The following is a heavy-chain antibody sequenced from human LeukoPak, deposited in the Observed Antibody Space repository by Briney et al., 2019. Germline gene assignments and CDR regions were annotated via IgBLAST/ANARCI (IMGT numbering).Heavy chain of an antibody. J-gene: IGHJ4*02. CDR3: ARDRRVTYSSPFDY. CDR1: GFTFSSYS. V-gene: IGHV3-21*01. CDR2: IDPSSTYI. Sequence: GGALRLSCAASGFTFSSYSMNWVRQAPGKGLEWVSAIDPSSTYIYYADSVKGRFTISRDNAKNSLYLQMNSLRAEDTAVYYCARDRRVTYSSPFDYWGQGTLVTVSS. D-gene: IGHD6-6*01.